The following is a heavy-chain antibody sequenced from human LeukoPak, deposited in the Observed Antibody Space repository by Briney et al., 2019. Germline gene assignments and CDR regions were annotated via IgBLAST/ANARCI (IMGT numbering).Heavy chain of an antibody. CDR1: GLTFGDYA. Sequence: PGRSLRLSCTASGLTFGDYAMSWFRQAPGKGLEWVGFIRSKAYGGTTEYAASVKGRFTISRDDSKSIAYLQMNSLKTEDTAVYYCTRARFSGYLDVWGQGTTVTVSS. V-gene: IGHV3-49*03. CDR2: IRSKAYGGTT. CDR3: TRARFSGYLDV. J-gene: IGHJ6*02. D-gene: IGHD5-12*01.